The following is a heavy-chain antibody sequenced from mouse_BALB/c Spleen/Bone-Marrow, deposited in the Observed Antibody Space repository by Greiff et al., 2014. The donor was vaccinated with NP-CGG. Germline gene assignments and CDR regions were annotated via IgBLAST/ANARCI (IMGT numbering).Heavy chain of an antibody. CDR3: ARLRQLGLRTIDY. J-gene: IGHJ2*01. CDR1: GYTFIDYE. CDR2: IHPGSGGT. Sequence: VQGVESGAELVRPGASVKLSCKALGYTFIDYEIHWVKQTPVHGLEWIGAIHPGSGGTAYNQKIKGKATLTADKKSSTVYMELSSLTSEDSVVYYCARLRQLGLRTIDYWGQGTTLTVSA. D-gene: IGHD3-2*01. V-gene: IGHV1-15*01.